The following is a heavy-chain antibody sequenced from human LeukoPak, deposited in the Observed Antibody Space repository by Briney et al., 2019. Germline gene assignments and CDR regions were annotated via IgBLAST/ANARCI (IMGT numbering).Heavy chain of an antibody. V-gene: IGHV3-30*01. CDR3: ARIAPSGPGHFDY. CDR1: GFTFSSYA. J-gene: IGHJ4*02. CDR2: ISYDGSNK. Sequence: GRSLRLSCAASGFTFSSYAMHWVRQAPGKGLEWVAVISYDGSNKYYADSVKGRFTISRDNSKNTLYLQMNSLRAEDTAVYYCARIAPSGPGHFDYWGQGTLVTVSS. D-gene: IGHD5-12*01.